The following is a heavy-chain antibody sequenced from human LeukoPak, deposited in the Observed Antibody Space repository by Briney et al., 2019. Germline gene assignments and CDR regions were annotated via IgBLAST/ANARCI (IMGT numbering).Heavy chain of an antibody. D-gene: IGHD3-9*01. V-gene: IGHV3-23*01. CDR1: GFTFSSYA. Sequence: RGSLRLSCAASGFTFSSYAMSWVRQAPGKGLEWVSAISGIVGSTYYADSVRGRFTISRDNAKNSLYLQMNSLRAEDTAVYYCARLRYFDWLLPDAFDIWGQGTMVTVSS. CDR2: ISGIVGST. CDR3: ARLRYFDWLLPDAFDI. J-gene: IGHJ3*02.